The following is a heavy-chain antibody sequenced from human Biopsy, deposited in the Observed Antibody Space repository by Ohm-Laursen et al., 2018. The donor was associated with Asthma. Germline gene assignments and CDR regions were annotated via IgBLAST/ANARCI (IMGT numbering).Heavy chain of an antibody. CDR2: ISWNSGSS. D-gene: IGHD5-12*01. Sequence: SLRLSCAASGFSLDDYAMYWVRQGPGKGLEWVAGISWNSGSSAYADSVKGRFTISRDNAKNTLYLQMNSLRADDTALYYCIRVLSKYSGAFKRTFHHNGMDVWGRGTTVTVSS. V-gene: IGHV3-9*01. J-gene: IGHJ6*02. CDR1: GFSLDDYA. CDR3: IRVLSKYSGAFKRTFHHNGMDV.